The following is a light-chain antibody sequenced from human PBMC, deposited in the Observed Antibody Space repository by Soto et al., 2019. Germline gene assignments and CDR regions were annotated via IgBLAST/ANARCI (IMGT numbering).Light chain of an antibody. Sequence: QSVLTQPASVSGSPGQSITISCTGTSSDVGGYNYASWYQQHPGKAPKFMIYDVSNRPSGVSNRFSGSKSCNTASLTISGLQAEDEADYYCSSYTSSSSYVFGTGTKVTVL. J-gene: IGLJ1*01. CDR2: DVS. V-gene: IGLV2-14*01. CDR1: SSDVGGYNY. CDR3: SSYTSSSSYV.